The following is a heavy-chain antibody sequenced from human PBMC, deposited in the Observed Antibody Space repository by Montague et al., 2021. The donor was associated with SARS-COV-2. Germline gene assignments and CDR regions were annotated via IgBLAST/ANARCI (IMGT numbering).Heavy chain of an antibody. CDR1: GFSLSTSGMC. J-gene: IGHJ4*02. V-gene: IGHV2-70*11. CDR2: IDWDDDK. D-gene: IGHD6-19*01. Sequence: PALVKPTQTLTLTCTFSGFSLSTSGMCVSWIRQPPGKALEWLARIDWDDDKYYSTSLKTRLTISKDTSKNQVVLTMTNMDPVDTATYYCARMTVAGIPFDYWGQGTLVTVSS. CDR3: ARMTVAGIPFDY.